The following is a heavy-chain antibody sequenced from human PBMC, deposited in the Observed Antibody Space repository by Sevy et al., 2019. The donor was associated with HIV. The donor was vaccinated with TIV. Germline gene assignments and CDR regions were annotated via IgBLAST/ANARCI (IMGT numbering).Heavy chain of an antibody. D-gene: IGHD3-10*01. Sequence: GGSLRLSCEASGFTFDDYAMHWVRQAPGKGLEWVSGISWNSGSIGYADSVKGRFTISRDNAKNSLYLQMNSLRAEDTALYYCAKGWFGELELYYFDYWGQGTLVTVSS. CDR2: ISWNSGSI. CDR1: GFTFDDYA. J-gene: IGHJ4*02. V-gene: IGHV3-9*01. CDR3: AKGWFGELELYYFDY.